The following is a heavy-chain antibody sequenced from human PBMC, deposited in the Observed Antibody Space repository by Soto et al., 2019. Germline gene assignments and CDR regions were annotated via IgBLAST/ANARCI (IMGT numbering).Heavy chain of an antibody. J-gene: IGHJ4*02. Sequence: GASVKVSCKTSGYTFSNYAISWVRQTPGQGLEWMGWVSPYNGIANYTQKFQGRVTMTTDTSTATAHMELTSLRSDDTAMYYCARGISLIMAATAYWGQGTLVTVSS. CDR2: VSPYNGIA. CDR3: ARGISLIMAATAY. CDR1: GYTFSNYA. V-gene: IGHV1-18*04. D-gene: IGHD3-22*01.